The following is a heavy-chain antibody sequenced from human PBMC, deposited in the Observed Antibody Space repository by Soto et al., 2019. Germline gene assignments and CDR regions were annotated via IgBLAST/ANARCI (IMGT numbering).Heavy chain of an antibody. CDR3: ASHFTGVLVLGATPPGGDNYGLDV. Sequence: QVQLVQSGAEVKKPGSSVKVSCKASGGTFSRYTISWVRQAPGQGLEWMGRIIPILGIPNYAQKFQGRVTITADKSTSTAYTELSSLRSDDTAVYYCASHFTGVLVLGATPPGGDNYGLDVWGQGTTVTVSS. CDR1: GGTFSRYT. V-gene: IGHV1-69*02. J-gene: IGHJ6*02. CDR2: IIPILGIP. D-gene: IGHD2-15*01.